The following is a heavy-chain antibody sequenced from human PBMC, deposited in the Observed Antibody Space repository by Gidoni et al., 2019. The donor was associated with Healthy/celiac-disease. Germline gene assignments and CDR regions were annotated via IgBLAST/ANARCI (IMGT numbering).Heavy chain of an antibody. CDR1: GGSISSSSYY. J-gene: IGHJ6*02. D-gene: IGHD2-2*01. V-gene: IGHV4-39*01. Sequence: QLQLQESGPGLVKPSETLSLTCTVSGGSISSSSYYWGWIRQPPGKGLEWIGSIYYSGSTYYNPSLKSRVTISVDTSKNQFSLKLSSVTAADTAVYYCATLSIVVVPAAIIYYGMDVWGQGTTVTVSS. CDR2: IYYSGST. CDR3: ATLSIVVVPAAIIYYGMDV.